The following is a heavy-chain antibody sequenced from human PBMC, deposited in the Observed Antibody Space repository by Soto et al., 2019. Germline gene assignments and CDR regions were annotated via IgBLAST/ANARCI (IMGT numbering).Heavy chain of an antibody. J-gene: IGHJ6*02. CDR1: GGTFSSYA. V-gene: IGHV1-69*13. Sequence: GASVKVSCKASGGTFSSYAISWVRQAPGQGLEWMGGIIPIFGTANYAQKFQGRVTITADESTSTAYMELSSLRSEDTAVYYCARDFREVALGNYYYYYGMDVWGQGTTVTVSS. CDR2: IIPIFGTA. D-gene: IGHD5-12*01. CDR3: ARDFREVALGNYYYYYGMDV.